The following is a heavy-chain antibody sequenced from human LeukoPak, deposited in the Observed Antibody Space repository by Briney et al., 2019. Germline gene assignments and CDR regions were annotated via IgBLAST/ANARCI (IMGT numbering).Heavy chain of an antibody. CDR3: AREGRPDGSYYVYYYYYYMDV. CDR2: TYYRSKWYN. V-gene: IGHV6-1*01. Sequence: SQTLSLTCAISGDSVSSNSAAWNWIRQSPSRGLEWLGRTYYRSKWYNDYAVSVKSRITINPDTSKNQFSLQLNSVTPEDTAVYYCAREGRPDGSYYVYYYYYYMDVWGKGTTVTISS. J-gene: IGHJ6*03. CDR1: GDSVSSNSAA. D-gene: IGHD1-26*01.